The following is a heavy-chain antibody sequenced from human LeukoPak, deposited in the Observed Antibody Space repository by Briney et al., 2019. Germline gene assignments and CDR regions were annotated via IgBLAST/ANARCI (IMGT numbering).Heavy chain of an antibody. J-gene: IGHJ4*02. CDR3: ARSRVVLSIAAADGFDY. CDR2: IIPIFGTA. D-gene: IGHD6-13*01. CDR1: GGTFSSYA. Sequence: ASVKVSCKASGGTFSSYAISWVRQAPGQGLEWMGGIIPIFGTANYAQKFQGRVTITTDESTSTAYMELSGLRSEDTAVYYCARSRVVLSIAAADGFDYWAREPWSPSPQ. V-gene: IGHV1-69*05.